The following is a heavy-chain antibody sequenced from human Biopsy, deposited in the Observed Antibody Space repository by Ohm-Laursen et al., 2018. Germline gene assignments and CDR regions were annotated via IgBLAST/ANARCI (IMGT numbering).Heavy chain of an antibody. CDR1: GGSISSDY. Sequence: GTLSLTCTVPGGSISSDYWSWIRQTPGKGLEWIGYIYYSGSTNYNPSLKSRVTISVDTSKNQFSLRLNSVTAADTAVYYCARATNSTGWPYYYFYGMDVWDQGTTVTVSS. J-gene: IGHJ6*02. CDR2: IYYSGST. V-gene: IGHV4-59*01. D-gene: IGHD2/OR15-2a*01. CDR3: ARATNSTGWPYYYFYGMDV.